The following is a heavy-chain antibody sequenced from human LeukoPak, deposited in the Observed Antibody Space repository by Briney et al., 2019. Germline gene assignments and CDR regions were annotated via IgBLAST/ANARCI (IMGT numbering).Heavy chain of an antibody. V-gene: IGHV1-69*05. CDR2: IIPIFGTA. Sequence: SVKVSCKASGGTFSSYTISWVRQAPGQGLEWMGGIIPIFGTANYAQKFQGRVTITTDESTSTAYMELSSLRSEDTAVYYCAREGTTVTTLGYYYYYMDVWGKGTTVTVSS. CDR1: GGTFSSYT. D-gene: IGHD4-17*01. CDR3: AREGTTVTTLGYYYYYMDV. J-gene: IGHJ6*03.